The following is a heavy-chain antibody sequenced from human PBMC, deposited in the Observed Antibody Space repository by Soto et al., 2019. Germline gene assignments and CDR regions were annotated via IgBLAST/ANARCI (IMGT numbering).Heavy chain of an antibody. CDR1: GFSFSTYW. J-gene: IGHJ1*01. CDR3: VRKAGASYMPAEYFQH. D-gene: IGHD2-2*01. CDR2: IDHDGRST. V-gene: IGHV3-74*01. Sequence: EVQLVESGGGLVQPGGSLRLSCAASGFSFSTYWMHWVRQGPGKGLVWVSRIDHDGRSTSYADSVKGRFTISRDNAKNTLSLQMNSLTVEDTGVYYCVRKAGASYMPAEYFQHWAQGTLVTVSS.